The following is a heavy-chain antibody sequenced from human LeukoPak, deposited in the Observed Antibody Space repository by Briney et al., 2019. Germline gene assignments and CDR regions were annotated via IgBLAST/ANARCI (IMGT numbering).Heavy chain of an antibody. J-gene: IGHJ4*02. CDR3: ARGVVIAPQTFDY. V-gene: IGHV4-59*01. CDR1: GESISGFY. Sequence: SETLSLTCTVSGESISGFYWTWIRQPPGKGLEWIGYIYYSGGTNYNPSLKSRVTISVDTSKNQFSLKLSSVTAADTAVYYCARGVVIAPQTFDYWGQGTLVTVSS. CDR2: IYYSGGT. D-gene: IGHD2-21*01.